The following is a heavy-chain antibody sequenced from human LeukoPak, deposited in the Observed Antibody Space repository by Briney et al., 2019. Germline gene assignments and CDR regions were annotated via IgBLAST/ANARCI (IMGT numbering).Heavy chain of an antibody. CDR1: GGSFSGYY. J-gene: IGHJ6*02. V-gene: IGHV4-34*01. CDR3: ARGTAAADNYYYGMDV. D-gene: IGHD6-13*01. CDR2: INHSGST. Sequence: SETLSLTCAVYGGSFSGYYWSWIRQPPGKGLEWIGEINHSGSTNYNPSLKSRVTISVDTSKNQFSLELSSVTAADTAVYYCARGTAAADNYYYGMDVWGQGTTVTVSS.